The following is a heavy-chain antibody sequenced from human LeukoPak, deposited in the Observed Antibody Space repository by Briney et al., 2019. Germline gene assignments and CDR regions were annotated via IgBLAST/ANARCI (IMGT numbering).Heavy chain of an antibody. CDR2: INHSGST. Sequence: SETLSLTCAVSGYSISSGYYWGWGRAPPGKGLEWIGSINHSGSTYYNPSHKSRVTISVDTSKNQFSLRLSSVTAADTAVYCCARVDSRWFDPWGQGTLVTVSS. D-gene: IGHD4-11*01. CDR3: ARVDSRWFDP. V-gene: IGHV4-38-2*01. J-gene: IGHJ5*02. CDR1: GYSISSGYY.